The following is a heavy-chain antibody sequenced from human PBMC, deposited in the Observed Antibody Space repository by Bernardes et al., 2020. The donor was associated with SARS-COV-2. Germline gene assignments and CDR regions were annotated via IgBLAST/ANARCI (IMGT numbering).Heavy chain of an antibody. Sequence: SETLSLTCTVSGGSVSSGSYYWSWIRQPPGKGLEWIGYIYYSGSTNYNPSLKSRVTISVDTSKNQFSLKLSSVTAADTAVYYCARDLALLRYFDWLSQGGMDVWGQGTTVTVSS. D-gene: IGHD3-9*01. CDR1: GGSVSSGSYY. CDR3: ARDLALLRYFDWLSQGGMDV. J-gene: IGHJ6*02. V-gene: IGHV4-61*01. CDR2: IYYSGST.